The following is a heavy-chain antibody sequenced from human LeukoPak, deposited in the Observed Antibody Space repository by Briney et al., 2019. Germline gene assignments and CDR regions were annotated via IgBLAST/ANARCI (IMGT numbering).Heavy chain of an antibody. CDR2: ISSSSSTI. D-gene: IGHD3-10*01. V-gene: IGHV3-48*04. Sequence: PGGSLRLSCAASGFTFSSYSMNWVRQAPGKGLEWVSYISSSSSTIYYADSVKGRFTISRDNAKNSLYLQMNSLRAEDTAVYYCARYLGLLSFGEFLPNDAFDIWGQGTMVTVSS. CDR1: GFTFSSYS. CDR3: ARYLGLLSFGEFLPNDAFDI. J-gene: IGHJ3*02.